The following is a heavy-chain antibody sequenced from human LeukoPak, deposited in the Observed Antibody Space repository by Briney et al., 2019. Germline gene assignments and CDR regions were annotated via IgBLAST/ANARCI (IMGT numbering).Heavy chain of an antibody. Sequence: GGSLRLSCSASGFTFSSYAMHWVRQAPGKGLEYVSAISSNGGSTYYADSVKGRFTISRDNSKNTLYLQMSSLRAEDTAVYYCAKKDGRWFGVLLRPGYYYYGMDVWGKGTTVTVSS. CDR3: AKKDGRWFGVLLRPGYYYYGMDV. CDR2: ISSNGGST. CDR1: GFTFSSYA. V-gene: IGHV3-64D*06. D-gene: IGHD3-10*01. J-gene: IGHJ6*04.